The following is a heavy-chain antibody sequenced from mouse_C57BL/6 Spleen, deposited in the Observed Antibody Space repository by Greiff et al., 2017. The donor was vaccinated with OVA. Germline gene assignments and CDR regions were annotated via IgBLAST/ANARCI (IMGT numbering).Heavy chain of an antibody. CDR2: IDPETGGT. V-gene: IGHV1-15*01. CDR1: GYTFTDYE. D-gene: IGHD2-2*01. Sequence: QVQLQQSGAELVRPGASVTLSCKASGYTFTDYEMHWVKQTPVHGLEWIGAIDPETGGTAYNQKFKGKAILTADKSSSTAYMELRSLTSEDSAVYYCTSVVWLRRDYWGQGTSVTVSS. J-gene: IGHJ4*01. CDR3: TSVVWLRRDY.